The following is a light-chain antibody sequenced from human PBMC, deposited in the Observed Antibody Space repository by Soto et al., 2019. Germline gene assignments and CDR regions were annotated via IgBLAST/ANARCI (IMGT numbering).Light chain of an antibody. V-gene: IGLV2-18*02. J-gene: IGLJ1*01. CDR3: SSYTSSSTYG. Sequence: QSALTQPPSVSGSPGQSVTISCTGTSSDVGSYNRVSWYQQSPGTAPKLMIYEVSNRPSGVPDRFSGSKSGNTASLTISGLQAEDEADYYCSSYTSSSTYGFGTGTKLTVL. CDR1: SSDVGSYNR. CDR2: EVS.